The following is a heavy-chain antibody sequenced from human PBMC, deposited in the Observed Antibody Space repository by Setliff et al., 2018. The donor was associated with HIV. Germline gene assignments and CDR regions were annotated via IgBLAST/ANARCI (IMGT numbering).Heavy chain of an antibody. Sequence: PSETLSLTCTVSGDSINKYYWSWIRQPPGKGLEWIGFIYISGSAMYNPSLKSRVTMSLDTSKNQVSLKLTSVTAADTAVYYCARGSGGYCSGGSCYFGFGLALWGQGTTVTVSS. D-gene: IGHD2-15*01. CDR2: IYISGSA. V-gene: IGHV4-4*09. CDR1: GDSINKYY. J-gene: IGHJ6*02. CDR3: ARGSGGYCSGGSCYFGFGLAL.